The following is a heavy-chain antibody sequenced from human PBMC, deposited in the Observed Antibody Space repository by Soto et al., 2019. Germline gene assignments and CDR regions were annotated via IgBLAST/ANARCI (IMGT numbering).Heavy chain of an antibody. J-gene: IGHJ6*02. Sequence: TLSLTCTVSGGSISIYYWSWIRQPPGKGLEWIGYIYYSGSTNYNPSLKSRVTISVDTSKNQCSLKLSSVTAADTAVHSCARTYYDFWSGYYLRVMDVWGQGTTGTASS. V-gene: IGHV4-59*01. CDR3: ARTYYDFWSGYYLRVMDV. CDR2: IYYSGST. CDR1: GGSISIYY. D-gene: IGHD3-3*01.